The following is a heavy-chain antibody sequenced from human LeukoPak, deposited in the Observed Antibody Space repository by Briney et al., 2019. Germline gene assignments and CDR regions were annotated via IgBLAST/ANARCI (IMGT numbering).Heavy chain of an antibody. J-gene: IGHJ4*02. CDR2: ISGSCGST. Sequence: PGGSLRLSCSASGVTFSSYAMSWVRQAPGKGVELGSAISGSCGSTYYADSVKGRFTISRDNSKTPLYLQMNSLRAEDTAVYYCAKGAYGDYDYWGQGTLVTVSS. V-gene: IGHV3-23*01. CDR3: AKGAYGDYDY. D-gene: IGHD4-17*01. CDR1: GVTFSSYA.